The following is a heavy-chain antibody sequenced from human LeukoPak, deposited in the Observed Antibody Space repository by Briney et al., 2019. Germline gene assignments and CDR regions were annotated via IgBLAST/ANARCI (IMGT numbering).Heavy chain of an antibody. CDR1: GFTFSDYS. CDR2: ISSSSSYI. CDR3: ARGIVATSFDY. V-gene: IGHV3-21*01. D-gene: IGHD1-26*01. J-gene: IGHJ4*02. Sequence: PGGSLRLSCAASGFTFSDYSMNWVRQAPGKGLEWVSSISSSSSYIYYAESMKGRLTISRDNAKNSLYLQMNSLRAEDTAVYYCARGIVATSFDYWGQGTLVTVSS.